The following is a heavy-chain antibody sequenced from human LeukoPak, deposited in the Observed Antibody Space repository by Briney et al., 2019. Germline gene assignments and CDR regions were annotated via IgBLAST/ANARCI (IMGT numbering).Heavy chain of an antibody. D-gene: IGHD4-11*01. Sequence: GGSLRLSCAASGFTFSSYWMSWVRQAPGKGLEWVANIKQDGSEKYYVDSVKGRFTISRDNSKNTLYLQMNSLRAEDTAVYYCARGNYDSWYYFDYWGQGTLVTVSS. CDR3: ARGNYDSWYYFDY. J-gene: IGHJ4*02. CDR1: GFTFSSYW. CDR2: IKQDGSEK. V-gene: IGHV3-7*01.